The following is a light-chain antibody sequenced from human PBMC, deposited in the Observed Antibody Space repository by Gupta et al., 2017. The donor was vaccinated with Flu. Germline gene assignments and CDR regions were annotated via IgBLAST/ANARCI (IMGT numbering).Light chain of an antibody. CDR3: QQYNSVPPT. Sequence: DIQLTQSPSSLSASVGDRVTITCRASQDIRTWLAWYQQKPEKAPKSLIYSASNLQSGVPSRFSGCGSGTDFTLTISSLQPEDVATYYCQQYNSVPPTFGGGTKVEIK. CDR2: SAS. CDR1: QDIRTW. J-gene: IGKJ4*01. V-gene: IGKV1D-16*01.